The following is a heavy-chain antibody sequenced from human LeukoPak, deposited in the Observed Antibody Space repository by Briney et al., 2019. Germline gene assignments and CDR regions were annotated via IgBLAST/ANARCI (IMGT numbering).Heavy chain of an antibody. J-gene: IGHJ4*02. CDR1: GFTFSSYA. CDR3: AKDQSGSYSVPYYFDY. CDR2: ISGSGGST. D-gene: IGHD1-26*01. V-gene: IGHV3-23*01. Sequence: PGGSLTLSCAASGFTFSSYAMSWLRQAPGKGLEWVSAISGSGGSTYYADSVKGRFTISRDNSKNTLYLQMNSLRAEDTAVYYCAKDQSGSYSVPYYFDYWGQGTLVTVSS.